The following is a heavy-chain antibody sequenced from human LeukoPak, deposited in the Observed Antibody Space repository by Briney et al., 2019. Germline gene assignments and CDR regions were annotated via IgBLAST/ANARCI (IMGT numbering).Heavy chain of an antibody. CDR3: ASWGQPVRLY. CDR2: ISSSSSYI. CDR1: GFTFSSYS. J-gene: IGHJ4*02. V-gene: IGHV3-21*01. D-gene: IGHD6-6*01. Sequence: GGSLRLSCAASGFTFSSYSMNWVRQAPGEGLEWVSSISSSSSYIYYADSVKGRFTISRDNAKNSLYLQMNSLRAEDTAVYYCASWGQPVRLYWGQGTLVTVSS.